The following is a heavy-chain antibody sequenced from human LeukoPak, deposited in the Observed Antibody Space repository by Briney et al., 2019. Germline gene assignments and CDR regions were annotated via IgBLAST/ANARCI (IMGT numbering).Heavy chain of an antibody. CDR2: INHSGST. Sequence: SETLSLTCAVYGGSFSGYYWSWIRQPPGKGLEWIGEINHSGSTNYNPSLKSRVTISVDTSKNQFSLELSSVTAADTAVYYCARGSRVIIPKGSWFDPWGQGTLVTVSS. CDR3: ARGSRVIIPKGSWFDP. J-gene: IGHJ5*02. D-gene: IGHD3-10*01. CDR1: GGSFSGYY. V-gene: IGHV4-34*01.